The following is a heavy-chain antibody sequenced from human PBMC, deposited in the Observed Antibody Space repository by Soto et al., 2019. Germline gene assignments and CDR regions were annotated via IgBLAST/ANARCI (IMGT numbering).Heavy chain of an antibody. J-gene: IGHJ1*01. Sequence: KQSQTLSLTCAISGDSVSSNSAAWNWIRQSPSRGLEWLGRTYYRSKWYNDYAVSVKSRITINPDTSKNQFSLQLNSVTPEDTAVYYCASGERAWFSLSSGSAAEYFQHWGQGTLVTVSS. CDR1: GDSVSSNSAA. V-gene: IGHV6-1*01. CDR2: TYYRSKWYN. CDR3: ASGERAWFSLSSGSAAEYFQH. D-gene: IGHD6-13*01.